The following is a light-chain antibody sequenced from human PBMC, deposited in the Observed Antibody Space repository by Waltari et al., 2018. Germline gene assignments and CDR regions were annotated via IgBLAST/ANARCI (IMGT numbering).Light chain of an antibody. V-gene: IGKV2-30*01. Sequence: DVVLTQSPPSLPVTRGQPASISCKSSQSLVSSDGNTFLNWFLQRPGQSPRRLIYKVSNRDSGVPDRFSGSGSGTDFTLKISRVEAEDVGIYYCMQGTQWPPSLTFGGGTKVEIK. CDR1: QSLVSSDGNTF. J-gene: IGKJ4*01. CDR2: KVS. CDR3: MQGTQWPPSLT.